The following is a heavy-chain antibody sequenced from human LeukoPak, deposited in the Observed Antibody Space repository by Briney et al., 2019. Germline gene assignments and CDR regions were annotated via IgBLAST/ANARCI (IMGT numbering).Heavy chain of an antibody. CDR3: AREGEAGPFDY. CDR2: IYYSGST. Sequence: SETLSLTCTVSGGSISSYYWSWIRQPPGKGLEWIGYIYYSGSTNYNPSLKSRVTISVDTSKNQFSLKLSSVTAADTAVYYCAREGEAGPFDYWGQGTLVTVSS. V-gene: IGHV4-59*01. CDR1: GGSISSYY. D-gene: IGHD3-10*01. J-gene: IGHJ4*02.